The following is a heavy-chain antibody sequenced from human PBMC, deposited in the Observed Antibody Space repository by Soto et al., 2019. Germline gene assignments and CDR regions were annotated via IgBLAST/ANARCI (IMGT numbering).Heavy chain of an antibody. CDR1: GFRFRDHS. Sequence: VESGGGLVYPGGSLRLSCLASGFRFRDHSMIWVRQAPGKVLQWISYISSNSDTTYYADSVKGRFTVSRDNAKNALFLQMNRLRDDDTATYYCARLPKGSLVTAWGQGARVTVSS. CDR3: ARLPKGSLVTA. D-gene: IGHD2-21*02. CDR2: ISSNSDTT. V-gene: IGHV3-48*02. J-gene: IGHJ4*02.